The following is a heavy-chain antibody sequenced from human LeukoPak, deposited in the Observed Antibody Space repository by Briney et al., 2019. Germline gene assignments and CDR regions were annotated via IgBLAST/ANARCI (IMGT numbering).Heavy chain of an antibody. J-gene: IGHJ4*02. CDR3: ATPPTIHGY. D-gene: IGHD2-2*02. CDR2: INGDGSST. V-gene: IGHV3-74*01. CDR1: GFTFSSYW. Sequence: GGSLRLSCAASGFTFSSYWMHWVRHAPAKGLVWVSRINGDGSSTSYADSVKGRFTISRDNAKNTLYLQMNSLRAEDTAVYYCATPPTIHGYWGQGTLVTVSS.